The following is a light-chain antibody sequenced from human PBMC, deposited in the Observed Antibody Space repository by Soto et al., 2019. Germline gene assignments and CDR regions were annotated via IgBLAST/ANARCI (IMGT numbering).Light chain of an antibody. CDR3: QQYYSTPRT. J-gene: IGKJ1*01. Sequence: DIVMTQSPDSLAVSLGERATINCKSSQSVLYSSNNKNYLAWYQQKPGQPPKLPIYWASTLESGVPDRFSGSGSGTDFTLTISSLQAEDVAVYYCQQYYSTPRTFGQGTKVEIK. CDR1: QSVLYSSNNKNY. CDR2: WAS. V-gene: IGKV4-1*01.